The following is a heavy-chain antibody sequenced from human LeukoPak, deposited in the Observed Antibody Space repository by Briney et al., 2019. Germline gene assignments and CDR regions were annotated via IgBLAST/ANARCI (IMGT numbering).Heavy chain of an antibody. D-gene: IGHD2-2*02. J-gene: IGHJ6*03. Sequence: GGSLRLSCAASGFTFSSYSMNWVRQAPGKGLEWVSSISSSSSYIYYADSVKGRFTISRDNAKNSLYLQMNSLRAEDTAVYYCARLYCSSTSCYTAAYYYYMDVWGKGTTVTVSS. V-gene: IGHV3-21*01. CDR2: ISSSSSYI. CDR1: GFTFSSYS. CDR3: ARLYCSSTSCYTAAYYYYMDV.